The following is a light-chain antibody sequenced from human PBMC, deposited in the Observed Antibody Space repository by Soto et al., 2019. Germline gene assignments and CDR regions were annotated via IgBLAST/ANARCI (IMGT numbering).Light chain of an antibody. CDR3: AAWDDSLNGLV. CDR1: SSNIGNNA. CDR2: YDD. V-gene: IGLV1-36*01. J-gene: IGLJ2*01. Sequence: QSVLTQPPSVSEAPRQKVTISCSGNSSNIGNNAVNWYQQLPGKAPKLLIYYDDLLPSGVSDRFSGSKSGTSASLAISGLQSEDDADYYCAAWDDSLNGLVFGGGTKLTVL.